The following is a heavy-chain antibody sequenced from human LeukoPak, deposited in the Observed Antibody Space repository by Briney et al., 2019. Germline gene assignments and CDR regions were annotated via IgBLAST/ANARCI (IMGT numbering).Heavy chain of an antibody. CDR1: GGSFSGYY. D-gene: IGHD3-10*01. CDR2: INHGGST. V-gene: IGHV4-34*01. Sequence: PSETLSLTCAVYGGSFSGYYWSWIRQPPGKGLEWIGEINHGGSTNYNPSLKSRVTISVDTSKNQFSLKLSSVTAADTAVYYCARVGLYYGSGSYYRPHRDHYWYFDLWGRGTLVTVSS. J-gene: IGHJ2*01. CDR3: ARVGLYYGSGSYYRPHRDHYWYFDL.